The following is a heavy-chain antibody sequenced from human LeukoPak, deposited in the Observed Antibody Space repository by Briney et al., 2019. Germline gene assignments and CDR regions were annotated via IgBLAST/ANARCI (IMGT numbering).Heavy chain of an antibody. CDR1: GYTFTGYY. J-gene: IGHJ6*03. Sequence: ASVKVSCKASGYTFTGYYMHWVRQAPGQGLEWMGWINPNSGGTNYAQKFEGRVTMTRDTSISTAYMELSRLRSDDTAVYYCARDALEGYDFWSGPFGYYMDVWGKGTTVTVSS. D-gene: IGHD3-3*01. V-gene: IGHV1-2*02. CDR3: ARDALEGYDFWSGPFGYYMDV. CDR2: INPNSGGT.